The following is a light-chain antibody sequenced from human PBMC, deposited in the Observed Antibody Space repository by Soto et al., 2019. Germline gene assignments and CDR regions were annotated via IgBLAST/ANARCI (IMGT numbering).Light chain of an antibody. V-gene: IGLV2-8*01. CDR1: STDVGGYNY. Sequence: QSVLIRPPSESGSSGKSVTNSCTRTSTDVGGYNYVFWYQHHPGKAPKLMLNEVSKRPSGVPVRLAGSRAGNTASLAVIGVQAEDEADYYCSSYAGSNNFVFGTGTKVPVL. CDR2: EVS. J-gene: IGLJ1*01. CDR3: SSYAGSNNFV.